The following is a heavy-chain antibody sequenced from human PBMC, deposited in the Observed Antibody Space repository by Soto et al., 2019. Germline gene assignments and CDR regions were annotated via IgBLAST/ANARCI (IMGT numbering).Heavy chain of an antibody. J-gene: IGHJ4*02. V-gene: IGHV3-48*01. Sequence: PGXSLRLSCAASGFTFSTYSMSWVGQAPGKGREWVSYISSGSSTIYYADSVKGRFTISRDDAKNSLYLQMNSLRAEDTAVYYCASRFDYWGQGTLVTVSS. CDR1: GFTFSTYS. CDR2: ISSGSSTI. CDR3: ASRFDY.